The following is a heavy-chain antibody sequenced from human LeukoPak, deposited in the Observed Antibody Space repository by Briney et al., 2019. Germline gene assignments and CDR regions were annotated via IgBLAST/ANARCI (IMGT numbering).Heavy chain of an antibody. D-gene: IGHD1-26*01. V-gene: IGHV1-69*01. J-gene: IGHJ4*02. CDR3: ARHPRVGAQGVDY. CDR2: IIPIFGTA. CDR1: GGTFSSYA. Sequence: SVKVPCKASGGTFSSYAISWVRQAPGQGLEWMGGIIPIFGTANYAQKFQGRVTITADESTSTAYMELSSLRSEDTAVYYCARHPRVGAQGVDYWGQGTLVTVSS.